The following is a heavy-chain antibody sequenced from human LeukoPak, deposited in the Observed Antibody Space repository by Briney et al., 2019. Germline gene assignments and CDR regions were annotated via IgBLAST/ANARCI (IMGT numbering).Heavy chain of an antibody. CDR2: IYYSGNT. CDR1: GGSIRSYF. Sequence: PSETLSLTCTVSGGSIRSYFWSWIRQPPGKGLEGIGYIYYSGNTNYNPSLKGRVTMSVDTSKNQFSLKLSSVTAADTAVYYCANAVAGRNYYYYMDVWAKGTTVTVSS. V-gene: IGHV4-59*01. D-gene: IGHD6-6*01. J-gene: IGHJ6*03. CDR3: ANAVAGRNYYYYMDV.